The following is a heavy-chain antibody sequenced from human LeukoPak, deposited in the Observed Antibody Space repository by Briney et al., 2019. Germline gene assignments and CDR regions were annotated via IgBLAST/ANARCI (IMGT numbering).Heavy chain of an antibody. V-gene: IGHV1-46*01. CDR3: ARERLLSAGGNWFDP. CDR2: INPSGGST. D-gene: IGHD3-3*01. Sequence: GASVKVSCKASGYTFTSYYMHWVRQAPGQGLEWMGIINPSGGSTSYAQKFQGRVTMTRDTSTSAVYMELSSLRSEDTAVYYCARERLLSAGGNWFDPWGQGPLVTVSS. CDR1: GYTFTSYY. J-gene: IGHJ5*02.